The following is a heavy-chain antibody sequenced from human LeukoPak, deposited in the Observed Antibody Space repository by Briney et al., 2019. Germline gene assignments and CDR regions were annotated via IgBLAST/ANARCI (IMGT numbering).Heavy chain of an antibody. D-gene: IGHD1-26*01. CDR2: ISGSGGST. CDR3: AKGGEEGATTFAVGDFDY. V-gene: IGHV3-23*01. Sequence: PGGSLRLSCAASGFTFSSYAMSWVRQAPGKGLEWVSAISGSGGSTYYADSVKGRFTISRDNSKNTLYLQMNSLRAEDTAVYYCAKGGEEGATTFAVGDFDYWGQGTLVTVSS. CDR1: GFTFSSYA. J-gene: IGHJ4*02.